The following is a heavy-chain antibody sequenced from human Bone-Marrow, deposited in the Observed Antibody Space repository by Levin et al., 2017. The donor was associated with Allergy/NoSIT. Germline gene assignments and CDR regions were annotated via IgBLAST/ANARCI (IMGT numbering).Heavy chain of an antibody. CDR2: ISGSGGST. J-gene: IGHJ5*02. CDR3: AKDLPKSLTISGVLRPGSWLDP. D-gene: IGHD3-3*01. Sequence: PGGSLRLSCAVSGFTIDKSGMSWVRQAPGKGLEWISAISGSGGSTFYADSVKGRFTISRDNSKNTLYLQMYSLRAEDTALYYCAKDLPKSLTISGVLRPGSWLDPWGLGTLVTVSS. CDR1: GFTIDKSG. V-gene: IGHV3-23*01.